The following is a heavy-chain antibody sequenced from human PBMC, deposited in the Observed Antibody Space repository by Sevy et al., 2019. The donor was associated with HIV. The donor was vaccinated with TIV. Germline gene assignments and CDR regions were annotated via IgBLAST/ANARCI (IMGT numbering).Heavy chain of an antibody. CDR3: ARGEGAAAGTGNWFDP. V-gene: IGHV1-69*13. Sequence: ASVKVSCKASGGTFSSYAISWVRQAPGQGLEWMGGIIPIFGTASYAQKFQGRVTITADESTSTAYMELSSLRSEDTAVYYCARGEGAAAGTGNWFDPWGQGTLVTVSS. D-gene: IGHD6-13*01. CDR2: IIPIFGTA. CDR1: GGTFSSYA. J-gene: IGHJ5*02.